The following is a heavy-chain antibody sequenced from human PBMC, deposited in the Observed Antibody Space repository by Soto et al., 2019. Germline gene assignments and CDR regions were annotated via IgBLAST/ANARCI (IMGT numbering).Heavy chain of an antibody. J-gene: IGHJ4*02. V-gene: IGHV4-34*01. CDR3: ARGRDY. CDR2: INHSGST. Sequence: QVQLQQWGAGLLKPSETLSLTCAVYGGSFSPFYWSWIRQPPGKGLEWIGEINHSGSTNYNPSLKSRVTISVDTSKNQFSLKLSSVTAAETAMYYSARGRDYWGQGTLVTVSS. CDR1: GGSFSPFY.